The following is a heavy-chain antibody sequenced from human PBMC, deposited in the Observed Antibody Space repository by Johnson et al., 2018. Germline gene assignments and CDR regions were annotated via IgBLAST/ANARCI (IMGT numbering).Heavy chain of an antibody. CDR3: ATLSTYYYDSSGRSHEYFQH. Sequence: QVQLQESGPGLVKPSETLSLTCTVSGGSISSSSYYWGWIRQPPGKGLEWIGSIYYSGSTYYNPSLKSRATISVDTSKNQFSLKLSSVTAADTAVYYCATLSTYYYDSSGRSHEYFQHWGQGTLVTVSS. D-gene: IGHD3-22*01. V-gene: IGHV4-39*01. CDR2: IYYSGST. J-gene: IGHJ1*01. CDR1: GGSISSSSYY.